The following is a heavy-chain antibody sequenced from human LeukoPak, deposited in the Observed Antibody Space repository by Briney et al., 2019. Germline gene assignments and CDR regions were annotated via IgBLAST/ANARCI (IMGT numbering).Heavy chain of an antibody. CDR1: GFTVSSNY. Sequence: PGGSLRLSCAASGFTVSSNYMSWVRQAPGKGLEWVSVIYSGGSTYYADSVKGRFTISRDNSKNTLYLQMNSLRAEDTAVYYCAKLTNFRYFDYWGQGTLVTVSS. CDR2: IYSGGST. D-gene: IGHD2-8*01. CDR3: AKLTNFRYFDY. J-gene: IGHJ4*02. V-gene: IGHV3-53*01.